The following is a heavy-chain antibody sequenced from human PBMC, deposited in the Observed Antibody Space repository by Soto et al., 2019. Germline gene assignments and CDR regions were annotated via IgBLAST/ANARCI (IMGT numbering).Heavy chain of an antibody. V-gene: IGHV4-38-2*02. CDR2: ISHTGTT. J-gene: IGHJ6*01. Sequence: PSETLSLTCLLPVFPISSPYSWGWIRQPPGKGLEWIGSISHTGTTSYSPSLTSRVSISVDTSKNQVSLKLTSVTAADTAVYFCARVTMVIRDSDHFGVDVWGQRTMVNVS. D-gene: IGHD4-17*01. CDR1: VFPISSPYS. CDR3: ARVTMVIRDSDHFGVDV.